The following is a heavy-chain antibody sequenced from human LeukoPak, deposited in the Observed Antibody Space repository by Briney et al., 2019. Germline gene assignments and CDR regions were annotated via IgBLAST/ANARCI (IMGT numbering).Heavy chain of an antibody. J-gene: IGHJ3*02. D-gene: IGHD3-3*01. CDR2: ISYDGSNK. Sequence: PGRSLRLSCAASGFTFSSYAMHWVRQAPGKGLEWVAVISYDGSNKYYADSVKGRFTISRDNSKNTLYLQMNSLRAEDTAVYYCARGGSDFWSGYYVDAFDIWGQGTMVTVSS. CDR1: GFTFSSYA. V-gene: IGHV3-30-3*01. CDR3: ARGGSDFWSGYYVDAFDI.